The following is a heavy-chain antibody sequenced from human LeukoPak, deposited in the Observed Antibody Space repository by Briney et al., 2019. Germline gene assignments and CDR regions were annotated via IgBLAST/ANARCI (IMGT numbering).Heavy chain of an antibody. CDR2: ISSSSSTI. J-gene: IGHJ3*02. CDR3: ARADPWAYGGNVHGAFDI. Sequence: GGSLRLSCAASGFTFSSYSMNWVRQAPGKGLEWVSYISSSSSTIYYADSVKGRFTISRDNAKNSLYLQMNSLRAEDTAVYYCARADPWAYGGNVHGAFDIWGQGTMVTVSS. CDR1: GFTFSSYS. D-gene: IGHD4-23*01. V-gene: IGHV3-48*04.